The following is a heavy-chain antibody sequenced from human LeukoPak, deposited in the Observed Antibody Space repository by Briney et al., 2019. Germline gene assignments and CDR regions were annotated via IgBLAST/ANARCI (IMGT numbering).Heavy chain of an antibody. Sequence: TSETLSLTCTVSGYSISSGYYWGRIRQPPGKGLEWIGSIYHSGSTYYNPSLKSRVTISVDTSKNQFSLKLSSVTAADTAVYYCARVGADYGDYGDWGQGTLVTVSS. CDR1: GYSISSGYY. V-gene: IGHV4-38-2*02. CDR3: ARVGADYGDYGD. CDR2: IYHSGST. J-gene: IGHJ4*02. D-gene: IGHD4-17*01.